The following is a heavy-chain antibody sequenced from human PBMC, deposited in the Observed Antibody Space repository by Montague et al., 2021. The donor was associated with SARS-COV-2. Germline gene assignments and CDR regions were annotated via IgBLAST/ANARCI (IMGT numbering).Heavy chain of an antibody. Sequence: SDTLSLTCSVSVGSVKSANHYWTWIRQPPGEGLEWIGFIYSTGSTNYNPSLKSRVTISLDTSRNEFSLKLSSLTTADTAIYFCARVAATAMFDYFDPWGQGTLVTVSS. V-gene: IGHV4-61*01. CDR3: ARVAATAMFDYFDP. CDR1: VGSVKSANHY. D-gene: IGHD2-21*02. J-gene: IGHJ5*02. CDR2: IYSTGST.